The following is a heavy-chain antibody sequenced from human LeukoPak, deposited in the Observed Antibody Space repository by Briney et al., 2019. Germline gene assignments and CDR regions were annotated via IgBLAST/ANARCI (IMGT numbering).Heavy chain of an antibody. V-gene: IGHV1-69*05. CDR1: GGTFSSYA. CDR2: IIPIFGTA. Sequence: SVKVSCRASGGTFSSYAISWVRQAPGQGLEWMGGIIPIFGTANYAQKFQGRVTITTDESTSTAYMELSSLRSEDTAVYYCARDGGGYDYVWGSYRYMDYWGQGTLVTVSS. J-gene: IGHJ4*02. CDR3: ARDGGGYDYVWGSYRYMDY. D-gene: IGHD3-16*02.